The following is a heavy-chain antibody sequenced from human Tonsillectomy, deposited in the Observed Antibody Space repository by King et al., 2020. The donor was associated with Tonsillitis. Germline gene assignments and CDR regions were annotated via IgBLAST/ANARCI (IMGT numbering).Heavy chain of an antibody. CDR3: VKGNYYGSGKYYFDY. D-gene: IGHD3-10*01. V-gene: IGHV3-64D*06. CDR2: ISSGVTST. Sequence: VQLVESGGGLVQPGGSVRLSCSASGLTFSTYYIVWVRQAPGKGLEFISAISSGVTSTYYVDSVKGRFTISRDNSKNTLYLQMSSLTSEDTAMYYCVKGNYYGSGKYYFDYWGQGTLVTVSS. J-gene: IGHJ4*02. CDR1: GLTFSTYY.